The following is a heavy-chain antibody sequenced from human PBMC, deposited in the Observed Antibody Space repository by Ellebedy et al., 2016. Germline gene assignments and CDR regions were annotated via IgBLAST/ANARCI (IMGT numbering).Heavy chain of an antibody. Sequence: SATLSLTXTVSGGSISSSNYYWGWIRQPPGKGLEWIGNIYYSGSTYYNPSLKSRVTISVDTSKNQFSLKLSSVTAADTALYYCARLYYYGSGTVNAFDIWGQGTMVTVSS. CDR2: IYYSGST. D-gene: IGHD3-10*01. CDR1: GGSISSSNYY. J-gene: IGHJ3*02. CDR3: ARLYYYGSGTVNAFDI. V-gene: IGHV4-39*01.